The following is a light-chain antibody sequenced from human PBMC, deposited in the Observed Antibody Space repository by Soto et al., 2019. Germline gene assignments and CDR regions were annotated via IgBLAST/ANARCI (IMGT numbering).Light chain of an antibody. CDR2: GAS. J-gene: IGKJ4*01. V-gene: IGKV3-20*01. Sequence: EIVLTQSPGALSLSPGERATLSCGASRSVRSNSLAWYQKKPGQAPRLLIYGASSRATGVPDRFSGSGSGTDFTLTISRLEPEDFAVYHCQQYDTSPLTFGGGTKVDI. CDR3: QQYDTSPLT. CDR1: RSVRSNS.